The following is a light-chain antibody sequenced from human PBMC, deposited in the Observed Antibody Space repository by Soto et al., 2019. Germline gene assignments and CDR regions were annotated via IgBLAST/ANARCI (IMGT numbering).Light chain of an antibody. Sequence: DIQMTQSPSTLSASVGERVTITCRASQSISSWLAWYQQKPGKAPKLLIYKASSLESGVPSRCSGSGSGTEFTLTISSLQPDDVATYYCQHYNSYSEAFGQGTKVDI. J-gene: IGKJ1*01. CDR2: KAS. CDR1: QSISSW. V-gene: IGKV1-5*03. CDR3: QHYNSYSEA.